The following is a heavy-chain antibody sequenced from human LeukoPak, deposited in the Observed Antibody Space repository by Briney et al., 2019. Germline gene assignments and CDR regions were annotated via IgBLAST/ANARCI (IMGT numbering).Heavy chain of an antibody. CDR2: IYHSGST. V-gene: IGHV4-4*02. CDR1: GGSISSSNW. CDR3: ARDSGTTGEVKFDP. J-gene: IGHJ5*02. D-gene: IGHD3-10*01. Sequence: SETLSLTCAVSGGSISSSNWRSWVRQPPGKGLEWIGEIYHSGSTNYNPSLKSRVTISVDKSKNQFSLKLSSVTAADTAVYYCARDSGTTGEVKFDPWGQGTLVTVSS.